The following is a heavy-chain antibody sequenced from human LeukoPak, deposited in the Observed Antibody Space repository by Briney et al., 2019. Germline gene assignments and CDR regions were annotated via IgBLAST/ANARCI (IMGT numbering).Heavy chain of an antibody. CDR1: GGSISSGGYY. Sequence: SETLSLTCTVSGGSISSGGYYWSWIRQHPGKGLEWIGYIYYSGSTYYNPSLKSRVTISVDTSKNQFSPKLSSVTAADTAVYYCARVEVFAFDIWGQGTMVTVSS. CDR3: ARVEVFAFDI. D-gene: IGHD1-1*01. J-gene: IGHJ3*02. V-gene: IGHV4-31*03. CDR2: IYYSGST.